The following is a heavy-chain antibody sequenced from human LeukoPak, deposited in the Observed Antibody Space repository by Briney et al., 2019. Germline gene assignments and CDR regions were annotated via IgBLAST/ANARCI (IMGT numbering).Heavy chain of an antibody. CDR3: ARGLAVAGNDY. J-gene: IGHJ4*02. D-gene: IGHD6-19*01. CDR2: ISYDGSNK. CDR1: GFIFSSHG. Sequence: PGKSLRLSCAASGFIFSSHGMHWIRQAPGKGLEWVAVISYDGSNKYYADSVKGRFTISRDNSKNTLYLQMNSLRAEDTAVYYCARGLAVAGNDYWGQGTLATVSS. V-gene: IGHV3-30*03.